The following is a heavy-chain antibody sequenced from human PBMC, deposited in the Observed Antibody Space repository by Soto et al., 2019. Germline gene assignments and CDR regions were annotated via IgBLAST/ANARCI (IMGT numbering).Heavy chain of an antibody. CDR1: GYTYTGYY. Sequence: GASVKVSCKASGYTYTGYYMHWVRQAPGQGLEWMGWINPNSGGTNYAQKFQGWVTMTRDTSISTAYMELSRLRSDDTAVYYCATGLLTRYGMDVWGQGTTVTVSS. D-gene: IGHD2-15*01. CDR3: ATGLLTRYGMDV. J-gene: IGHJ6*02. V-gene: IGHV1-2*04. CDR2: INPNSGGT.